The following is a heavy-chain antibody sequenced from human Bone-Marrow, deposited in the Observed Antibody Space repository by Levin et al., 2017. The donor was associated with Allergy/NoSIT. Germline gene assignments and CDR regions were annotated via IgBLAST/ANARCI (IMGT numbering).Heavy chain of an antibody. CDR2: IYSCGST. D-gene: IGHD4-17*01. V-gene: IGHV3-66*03. J-gene: IGHJ4*02. CDR3: ARAVCPGDYDY. Sequence: GGSLRLSCAASGFTVSSNYMSWVRQAPGKGLEWVSVIYSCGSTYYADSVKGRFTISRDNSKNTLYLQMNSLRAEDTAVYYCARAVCPGDYDYWGQGTLVTVSS. CDR1: GFTVSSNY.